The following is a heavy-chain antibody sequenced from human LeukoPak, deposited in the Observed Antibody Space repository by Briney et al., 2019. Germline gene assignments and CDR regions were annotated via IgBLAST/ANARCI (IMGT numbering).Heavy chain of an antibody. D-gene: IGHD6-13*01. J-gene: IGHJ4*02. V-gene: IGHV4-59*01. CDR2: IYYSGST. CDR1: GSSISGYY. Sequence: SETLSLTCSVSGSSISGYYWSWIRQPPVKGLECIGYIYYSGSTNYNPSLKRRVTISVDTSKNQLSLKLNSVTAADTAVYYCARFGSSSWIDYWGQGTLVTVSS. CDR3: ARFGSSSWIDY.